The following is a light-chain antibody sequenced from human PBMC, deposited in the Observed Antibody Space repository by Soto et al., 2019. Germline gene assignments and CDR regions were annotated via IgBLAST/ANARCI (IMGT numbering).Light chain of an antibody. J-gene: IGKJ5*01. V-gene: IGKV3-11*01. CDR1: QSVRSF. Sequence: EIVLTQSPATLSLSPGERATLSCRASQSVRSFLTWYQQRPGQAPRLLIYDASKRASGIPARFSGSGSGTDFNITISSLDPEDFAVYYCQQRSSWITFGQGTRLEIK. CDR2: DAS. CDR3: QQRSSWIT.